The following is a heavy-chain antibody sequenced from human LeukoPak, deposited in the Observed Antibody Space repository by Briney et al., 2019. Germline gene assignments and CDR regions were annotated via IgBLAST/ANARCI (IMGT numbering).Heavy chain of an antibody. CDR2: ISGRGGRR. CDR3: AKGGSITIFGVVPDYYYYGMDV. J-gene: IGHJ6*02. V-gene: IGHV3-23*01. CDR1: GFTFSSYA. D-gene: IGHD3-3*01. Sequence: GGSLSLSCAASGFTFSSYAMSWVRQAPGEGLEWVSSISGRGGRRYYADCVKVPFTIYRDKSKNTLYMQMNSLRAEDTAVYHRAKGGSITIFGVVPDYYYYGMDVWGQGTTVTVSS.